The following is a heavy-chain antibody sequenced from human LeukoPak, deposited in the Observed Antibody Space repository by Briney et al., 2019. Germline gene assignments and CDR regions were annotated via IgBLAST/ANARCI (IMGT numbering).Heavy chain of an antibody. CDR1: GGSINNNGYF. CDR3: APCYGSGNYRPNNWFDP. V-gene: IGHV4-39*01. Sequence: SETLSLTCTVSGGSINNNGYFWGWIRQPPGKGLDWIGSIFYSGTTYYNPSLKSRVTISVDTSKNQFSLELRSVTAADTAVYYCAPCYGSGNYRPNNWFDPWGQGILVTVSS. D-gene: IGHD3-10*01. CDR2: IFYSGTT. J-gene: IGHJ5*02.